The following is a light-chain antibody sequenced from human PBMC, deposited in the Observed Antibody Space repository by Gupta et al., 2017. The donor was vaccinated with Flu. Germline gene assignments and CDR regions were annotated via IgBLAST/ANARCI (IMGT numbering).Light chain of an antibody. CDR3: AAWDDSLHGGV. Sequence: SSSNIGRNTVNWYQQFPGSAPKVLFYNDNERPSGVPDRFSASKSGTSASLAISGLQSEDEADYYCAAWDDSLHGGVFGGGTKLTVL. CDR1: SSNIGRNT. J-gene: IGLJ2*01. V-gene: IGLV1-44*01. CDR2: NDN.